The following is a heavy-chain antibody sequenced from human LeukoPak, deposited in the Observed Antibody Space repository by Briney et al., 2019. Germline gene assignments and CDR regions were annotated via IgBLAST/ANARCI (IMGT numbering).Heavy chain of an antibody. CDR1: GYTFTGYY. V-gene: IGHV1-2*06. CDR2: INPNSGST. J-gene: IGHJ4*02. CDR3: ARDPDCSSTSCYDGG. Sequence: ASVKVSCKASGYTFTGYYMHWVRQAPGQGLEWMGRINPNSGSTDYAQKFQGRVTMTRDTSISTAYMELSRLRSDDTAVYYCARDPDCSSTSCYDGGWGQGTLVTVSS. D-gene: IGHD2-2*01.